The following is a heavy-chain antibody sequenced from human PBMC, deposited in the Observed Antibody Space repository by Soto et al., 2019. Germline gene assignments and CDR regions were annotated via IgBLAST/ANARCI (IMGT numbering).Heavy chain of an antibody. D-gene: IGHD3-3*01. Sequence: VASVKVSCKASGYTLTSYAMHWVRQAPGQRLEWMGWINAGNGNTKYSQKFQGRVTITRDTSAGTAYMELSSLRSEDTAVYYCARDPRHDFWSGYSRGAFDIWGQGTMVTVSS. CDR1: GYTLTSYA. CDR3: ARDPRHDFWSGYSRGAFDI. V-gene: IGHV1-3*01. J-gene: IGHJ3*02. CDR2: INAGNGNT.